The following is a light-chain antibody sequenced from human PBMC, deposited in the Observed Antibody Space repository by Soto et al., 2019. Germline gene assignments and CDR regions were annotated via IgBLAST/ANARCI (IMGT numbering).Light chain of an antibody. J-gene: IGLJ1*01. CDR3: SSYTSSSTQV. CDR1: SSDVGGYNY. Sequence: QSALTQPASVSGSPGQSITISCTGTSSDVGGYNYVSWYQQHPGKAPKLMIYDVSNRPSGVSNRFSASKSGNTASLTISGLQAEDGADYYCSSYTSSSTQVFGTGTKLTVL. CDR2: DVS. V-gene: IGLV2-14*01.